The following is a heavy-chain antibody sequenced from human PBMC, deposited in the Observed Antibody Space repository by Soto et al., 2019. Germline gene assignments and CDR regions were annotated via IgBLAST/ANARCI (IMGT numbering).Heavy chain of an antibody. CDR3: ARGGGSYAHDC. J-gene: IGHJ4*02. D-gene: IGHD2-2*01. V-gene: IGHV1-46*03. Sequence: QVQLVQSGAEVKKPGASVTVSCKASGYTFTSYYMHWVRQAPGQGLEWMGIINPSAGSSSYAQKFESRVTMTRDSSTSTVYMELSSLRSEDTAVYYCARGGGSYAHDCWGQGPLVTLSS. CDR1: GYTFTSYY. CDR2: INPSAGSS.